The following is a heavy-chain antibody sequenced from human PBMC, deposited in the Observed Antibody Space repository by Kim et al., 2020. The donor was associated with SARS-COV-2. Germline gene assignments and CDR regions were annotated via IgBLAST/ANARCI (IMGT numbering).Heavy chain of an antibody. D-gene: IGHD2-15*01. V-gene: IGHV1-69*13. CDR3: AGGFGLCSGGSCYKYYYYGMDV. CDR2: IIPIFGTA. CDR1: GGTFSSYA. J-gene: IGHJ6*02. Sequence: SVKVSCKASGGTFSSYAISWVRQAPGQGLEWMGGIIPIFGTANYAQKFQGRVTITADESTSTAYMELSSLRSEDTAVYYCAGGFGLCSGGSCYKYYYYGMDVWGQGTTVTVSS.